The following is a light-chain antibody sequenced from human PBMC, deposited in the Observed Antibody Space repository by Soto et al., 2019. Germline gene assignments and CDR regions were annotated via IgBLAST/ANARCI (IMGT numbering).Light chain of an antibody. CDR3: QQYNNWPPDRT. CDR1: QSVGSN. J-gene: IGKJ1*01. V-gene: IGKV3-15*01. Sequence: EIVMTQSPATLSVSPGERATLSCRASQSVGSNLAWYKQKPGQAPRLLIYGASTRATGIPARFSGSGSGPEFTLTISSLQSEDFAIYFCQQYNNWPPDRTFGQGTKVEI. CDR2: GAS.